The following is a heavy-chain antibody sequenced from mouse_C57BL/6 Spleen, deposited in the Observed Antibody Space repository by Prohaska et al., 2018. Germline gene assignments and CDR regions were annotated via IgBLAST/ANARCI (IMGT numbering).Heavy chain of an antibody. CDR1: GYTFTDYY. J-gene: IGHJ4*01. CDR2: INTNNGGT. CDR3: APYSNYYYAMDY. V-gene: IGHV1-26*01. D-gene: IGHD2-5*01. Sequence: EVQLQQSGPELVKPGASVKISCKASGYTFTDYYMNWVKQSHGKSLEWIGDINTNNGGTSYNQKVKGKATLXVDKSSSTAYMELRSLTSEDSAVYYCAPYSNYYYAMDYWGQGTSVTVSS.